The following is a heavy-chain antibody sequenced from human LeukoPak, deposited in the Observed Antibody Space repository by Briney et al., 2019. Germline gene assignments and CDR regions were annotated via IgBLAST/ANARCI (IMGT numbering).Heavy chain of an antibody. CDR2: IAYDGSRK. Sequence: PGKSLRLSCAGSGFTFSGYGMHWVRQAPGKGLEWVTGIAYDGSRKHYADSVKGRFTISRDNSRNTMDLQMNSLRVEDTAVYHCTLYDSSRFDPWGQGPLVIVSS. V-gene: IGHV3-30*03. CDR3: TLYDSSRFDP. D-gene: IGHD3-3*01. CDR1: GFTFSGYG. J-gene: IGHJ5*02.